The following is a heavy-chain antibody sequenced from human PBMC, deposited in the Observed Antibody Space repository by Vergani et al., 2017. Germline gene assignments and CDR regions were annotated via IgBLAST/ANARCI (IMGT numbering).Heavy chain of an antibody. Sequence: EVQLVESGGGLVKPGGSLRLSCAASGFTFSSYSMNWVRQAPGKGLEWVSSISSSSSYIYYADSVKGRFTISRDNAKNSLYLQMNSLRAEDTAVYYCARDGYGLGAFDIWGQGTMVTVSS. D-gene: IGHD5-18*01. CDR2: ISSSSSYI. CDR3: ARDGYGLGAFDI. CDR1: GFTFSSYS. V-gene: IGHV3-21*01. J-gene: IGHJ3*02.